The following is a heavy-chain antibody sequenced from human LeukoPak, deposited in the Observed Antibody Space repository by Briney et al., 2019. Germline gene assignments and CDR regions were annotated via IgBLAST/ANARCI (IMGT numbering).Heavy chain of an antibody. CDR3: ARVRSITMVRGENWFDP. D-gene: IGHD3-10*01. J-gene: IGHJ5*02. CDR2: INPSGGST. CDR1: GYTFTSYY. V-gene: IGHV1-46*01. Sequence: GASVKVSCKASGYTFTSYYMHWVRQAPGQGLEWMGIINPSGGSTSYAQKLQGRVTMTRDTSTSTVYMELSSLRSEDTAVYYCARVRSITMVRGENWFDPWGQGTLVTVSS.